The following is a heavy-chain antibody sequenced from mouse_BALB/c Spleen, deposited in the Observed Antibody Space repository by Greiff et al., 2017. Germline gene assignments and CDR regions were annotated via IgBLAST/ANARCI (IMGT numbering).Heavy chain of an antibody. V-gene: IGHV1S81*02. CDR1: GYTFTSYY. CDR3: TSPTVVAYWYFDV. CDR2: INPSNGGT. D-gene: IGHD1-1*01. J-gene: IGHJ1*01. Sequence: VQLHQPGAELVKPGASVKLSCKASGYTFTSYYMYWVKQRPGQGLEWIGGINPSNGGTNFNEKFKSKATLTVDKSSSTAYMQLSSLTSEDSAVYYCTSPTVVAYWYFDVWGAGTTVTVSS.